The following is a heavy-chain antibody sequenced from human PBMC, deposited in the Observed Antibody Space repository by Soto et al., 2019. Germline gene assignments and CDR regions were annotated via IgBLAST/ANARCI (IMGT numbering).Heavy chain of an antibody. CDR2: IYYSGST. CDR1: GGSISSSSYY. V-gene: IGHV4-39*01. D-gene: IGHD3-3*01. Sequence: SETLSLTCTVSGGSISSSSYYWGWIRQPPGKGLEWIGSIYYSGSTYYNPSLKSRVTISVDTSKNQFSLKLSSVTAADTAVYYCARQRPPPASITIFGVEPHPALGSVWFDPWGQGTLVTVSS. CDR3: ARQRPPPASITIFGVEPHPALGSVWFDP. J-gene: IGHJ5*02.